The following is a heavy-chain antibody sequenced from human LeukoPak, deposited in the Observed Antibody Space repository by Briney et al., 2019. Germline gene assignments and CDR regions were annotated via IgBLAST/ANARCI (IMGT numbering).Heavy chain of an antibody. CDR2: INHSGST. Sequence: SETLSLTCAVYGGSFSGYYWRWIRQPPGKGREWIGEINHSGSTNYNPSLKSRVTISVDTSKNQFSLKLSSVTAADTAVYYCASIGSSGWYSYYYYYMDVWGKGTTVTVSS. V-gene: IGHV4-34*01. CDR1: GGSFSGYY. J-gene: IGHJ6*03. CDR3: ASIGSSGWYSYYYYYMDV. D-gene: IGHD6-19*01.